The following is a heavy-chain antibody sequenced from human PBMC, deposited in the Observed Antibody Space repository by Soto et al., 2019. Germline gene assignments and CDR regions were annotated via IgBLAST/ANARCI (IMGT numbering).Heavy chain of an antibody. V-gene: IGHV3-48*02. CDR2: ISSSSSTI. CDR1: GFTFSSYS. Sequence: GGSLRLSFAASGFTFSSYSMNWVRQAPGKGLEWVSYISSSSSTIYYADSVKGRFTISRDNAKNSLYLQMNSLRDEDTAVYYCARVRGAARLRYFDYWGQGTLVTVSS. CDR3: ARVRGAARLRYFDY. J-gene: IGHJ4*02. D-gene: IGHD3-10*01.